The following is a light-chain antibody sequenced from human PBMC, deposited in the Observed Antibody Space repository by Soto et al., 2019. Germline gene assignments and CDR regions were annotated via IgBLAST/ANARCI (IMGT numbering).Light chain of an antibody. J-gene: IGLJ2*01. CDR3: QSYDNSNVV. CDR2: EAN. CDR1: GGSIATNF. V-gene: IGLV6-57*03. Sequence: NFMLTQPHSVSESPGKTVTISCTRSGGSIATNFVQWYQQRPGSAPTTVLYEANQRSSGVPDRFSGSLDASSNSASLTISGLRTEDEAAYYVQSYDNSNVVFGGVTNLTVL.